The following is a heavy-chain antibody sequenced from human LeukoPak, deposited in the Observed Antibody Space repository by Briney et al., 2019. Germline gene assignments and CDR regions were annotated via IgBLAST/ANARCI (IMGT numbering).Heavy chain of an antibody. D-gene: IGHD3-3*01. J-gene: IGHJ5*02. Sequence: PSETLSLTCTVSGDSISSYYLRWIRQPPGKGLEWIGYIYYSGSPNYNPSLKSRVTMSLDTSKNQFSLKLSSVSAADTAVYYCARYYDFWSGFDPWGQGTLVTVSS. V-gene: IGHV4-59*01. CDR3: ARYYDFWSGFDP. CDR2: IYYSGSP. CDR1: GDSISSYY.